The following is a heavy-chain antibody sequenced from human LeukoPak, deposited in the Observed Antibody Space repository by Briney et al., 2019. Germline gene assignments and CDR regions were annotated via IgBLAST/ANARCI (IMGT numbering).Heavy chain of an antibody. J-gene: IGHJ4*02. CDR2: VSGGGGTT. Sequence: GGSLRLSCAASGFTFTIRAMSWVRQAPGKGLEWVSAVSGGGGTTYYADSVKGRFTISRDNSKNTLYLQMNSLRAEDTAVYYCAKRNDSSGYCLDYWGQGTLVTVSS. CDR1: GFTFTIRA. V-gene: IGHV3-23*01. D-gene: IGHD3-22*01. CDR3: AKRNDSSGYCLDY.